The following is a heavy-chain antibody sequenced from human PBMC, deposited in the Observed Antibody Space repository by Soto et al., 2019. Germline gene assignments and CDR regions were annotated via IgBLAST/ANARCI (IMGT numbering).Heavy chain of an antibody. D-gene: IGHD3-3*02. CDR1: GFTFSNFG. J-gene: IGHJ3*02. Sequence: QVHLVESGGGVVQPGRSLRLSCAASGFTFSNFGMHWVRQAPGKGLEWVASVSFDGTKKHSADSVKGRFTISRDSSKNTLYLQMSSLRTGDTAVYYCAKDYIGNSNAFDTWGRGTMVTVSS. CDR3: AKDYIGNSNAFDT. V-gene: IGHV3-30*18. CDR2: VSFDGTKK.